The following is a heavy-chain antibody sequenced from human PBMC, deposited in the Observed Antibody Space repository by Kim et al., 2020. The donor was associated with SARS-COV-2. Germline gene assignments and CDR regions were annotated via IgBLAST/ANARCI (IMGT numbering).Heavy chain of an antibody. D-gene: IGHD6-19*01. CDR3: ARGRYSGGFGYYYYYMDV. V-gene: IGHV4-59*09. Sequence: SRVHISVDTSKNQFSLKLSSVTAADTAVYYCARGRYSGGFGYYYYYMDVWGKGTTVTVSS. J-gene: IGHJ6*03.